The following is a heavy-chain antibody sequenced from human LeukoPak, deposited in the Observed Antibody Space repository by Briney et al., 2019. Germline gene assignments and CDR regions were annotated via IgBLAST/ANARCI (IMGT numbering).Heavy chain of an antibody. V-gene: IGHV4-39*07. D-gene: IGHD5-18*01. CDR1: GGSISTNYCY. Sequence: SETLSLTCTVSGGSISTNYCYWSWIRQPPGKGLEWIGEINHSGSTNYNPSLKSRVTISVDTSKNQFSLKLSSVTAADTAVYYCARDVDTAEYFDYWGQGTLVTVSS. J-gene: IGHJ4*02. CDR2: INHSGST. CDR3: ARDVDTAEYFDY.